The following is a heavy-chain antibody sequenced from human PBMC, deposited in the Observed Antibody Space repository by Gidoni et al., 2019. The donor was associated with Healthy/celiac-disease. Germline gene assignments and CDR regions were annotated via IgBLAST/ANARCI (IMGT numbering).Heavy chain of an antibody. D-gene: IGHD3-9*01. CDR1: GYTFTGYY. Sequence: QVQLVQSGAEVKKPGASVQVSCKASGYTFTGYYMHWVRQDPGQGLEWMGWINPNRGGTNYAQKFQGRVTMTRDTSISTAYMELSRLRSDDTAVYYCARVYDILTGYYPRHFDYWGQGTLVTVSS. CDR3: ARVYDILTGYYPRHFDY. V-gene: IGHV1-2*02. CDR2: INPNRGGT. J-gene: IGHJ4*02.